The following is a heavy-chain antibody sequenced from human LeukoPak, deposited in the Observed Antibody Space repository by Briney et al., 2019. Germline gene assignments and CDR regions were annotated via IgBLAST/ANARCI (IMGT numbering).Heavy chain of an antibody. V-gene: IGHV3-21*01. J-gene: IGHJ3*02. Sequence: GGSLRLSCAASGFTFSSYSMNWVRQAPGKGLEWVSSISSSSSYIYYADSVKGRFTISRDNAKNSLYLQMNSLRAEDTAVYYCARLGQQPIYDDFDIWGQGTMVTVSS. CDR1: GFTFSSYS. CDR3: ARLGQQPIYDDFDI. D-gene: IGHD6-13*01. CDR2: ISSSSSYI.